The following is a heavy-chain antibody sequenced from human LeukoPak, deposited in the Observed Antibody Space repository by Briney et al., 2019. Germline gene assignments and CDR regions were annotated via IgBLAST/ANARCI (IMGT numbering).Heavy chain of an antibody. Sequence: GGSLRLSCTASGFTFDDYAMHWVRQAPGKGLEWVSGITWNSDRKGYADSVKGRFTISRDNAKKFLYLQMSSLRAEDMALYYCAKAGGSGYYNDAFDIWGQGTMVTVSS. V-gene: IGHV3-9*03. CDR2: ITWNSDRK. J-gene: IGHJ3*02. D-gene: IGHD3-22*01. CDR3: AKAGGSGYYNDAFDI. CDR1: GFTFDDYA.